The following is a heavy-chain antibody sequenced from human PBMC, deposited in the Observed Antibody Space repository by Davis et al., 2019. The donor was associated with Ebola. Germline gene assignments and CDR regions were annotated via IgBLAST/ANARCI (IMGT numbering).Heavy chain of an antibody. V-gene: IGHV3-30*03. CDR2: ISYDGSNK. J-gene: IGHJ5*02. CDR3: ARGEGTYYDFWSGYLS. Sequence: GESLKISCAASGFTFSSYGMHWVRQAPGKGLEWVAVISYDGSNKYYADSVKGRFTISRDNSKNTLYLQMRSLRAEDTAVYYCARGEGTYYDFWSGYLSWGQGTLVTVSS. D-gene: IGHD3-3*01. CDR1: GFTFSSYG.